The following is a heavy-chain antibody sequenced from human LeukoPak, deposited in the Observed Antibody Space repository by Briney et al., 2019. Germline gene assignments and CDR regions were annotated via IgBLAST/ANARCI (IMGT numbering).Heavy chain of an antibody. CDR1: GFTFSSYA. J-gene: IGHJ4*02. D-gene: IGHD1-26*01. V-gene: IGHV3-23*01. CDR2: ISGSGGST. Sequence: GGSLRLSCAASGFTFSSYAMSWARQAPGKGLEWVAAISGSGGSTYYADSVKGRFTISRDNFKNTLYLQMNSLRAEDTAVYYCAKEVIVGVSFDCWGQGTLVTVSS. CDR3: AKEVIVGVSFDC.